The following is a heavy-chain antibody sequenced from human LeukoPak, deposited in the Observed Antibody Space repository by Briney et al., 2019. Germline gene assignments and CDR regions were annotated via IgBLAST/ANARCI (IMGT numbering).Heavy chain of an antibody. Sequence: GASVKLSCKASGYTFTSYDINWVRQATGQGLEWMGWMNPNSGNTGYAQKFQGRVTITRNTSISTAYMELSRLRSDDTAVYYCANYVWGRSLGSGAFDIWGQGTMVTVSS. V-gene: IGHV1-8*03. CDR1: GYTFTSYD. CDR3: ANYVWGRSLGSGAFDI. J-gene: IGHJ3*02. D-gene: IGHD3-16*01. CDR2: MNPNSGNT.